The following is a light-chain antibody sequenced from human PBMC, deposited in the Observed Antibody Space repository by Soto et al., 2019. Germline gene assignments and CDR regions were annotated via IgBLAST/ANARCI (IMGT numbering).Light chain of an antibody. CDR3: QQRTNWPPS. J-gene: IGKJ4*01. V-gene: IGKV3-11*01. Sequence: EIVLTQSPVTLSLSPGERATLSCRASQSVSSYLAWYQQKPGQAPRLLIYDASNRATGIPARFSGSGSGTDFTLTISSLEPEDFAVYHCQQRTNWPPSFGGGTKVEIK. CDR2: DAS. CDR1: QSVSSY.